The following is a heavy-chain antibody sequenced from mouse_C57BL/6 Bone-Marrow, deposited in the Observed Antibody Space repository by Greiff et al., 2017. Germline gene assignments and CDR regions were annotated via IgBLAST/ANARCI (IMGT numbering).Heavy chain of an antibody. J-gene: IGHJ2*01. Sequence: QVQLQQSGAELVKPGASVKISCKASGYTFTDYYINWVKQRPGQGLEWIGKIGPGSGSTYYNEKFKGKATLTADKSSRKAYMQLSSLTSEDSAVYFCARSDYYDSSYFDYWGQGTTLTVSS. V-gene: IGHV1-77*01. CDR1: GYTFTDYY. CDR2: IGPGSGST. CDR3: ARSDYYDSSYFDY. D-gene: IGHD1-1*01.